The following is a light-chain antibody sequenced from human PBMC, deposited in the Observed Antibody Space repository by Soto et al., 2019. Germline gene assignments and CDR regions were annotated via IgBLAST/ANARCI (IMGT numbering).Light chain of an antibody. CDR1: QSVSSY. Sequence: EIVLTQSPATLSLSPGERATLSGRASQSVSSYLAWYQQKPGQAPRLLIYDASSRATGIPARFSGSGSGTDFTLTISSLEPEDFAVYYCQQRSNWPPWTFGQGTKVDIK. V-gene: IGKV3-11*01. CDR3: QQRSNWPPWT. J-gene: IGKJ1*01. CDR2: DAS.